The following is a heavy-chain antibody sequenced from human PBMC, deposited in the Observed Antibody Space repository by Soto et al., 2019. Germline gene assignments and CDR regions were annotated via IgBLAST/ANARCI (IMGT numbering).Heavy chain of an antibody. Sequence: GGSLRLSCAASGFTFSSYSMNWVRQAPGKGLEWVSYISSSSSTIYYADSVKGRFTISRDNAKNSLYLQMNSLRAEDTAVYYCARVGGLGYCSGGSCHGAPDYWGQGTLVTVSS. J-gene: IGHJ4*02. CDR2: ISSSSSTI. CDR1: GFTFSSYS. V-gene: IGHV3-48*01. CDR3: ARVGGLGYCSGGSCHGAPDY. D-gene: IGHD2-15*01.